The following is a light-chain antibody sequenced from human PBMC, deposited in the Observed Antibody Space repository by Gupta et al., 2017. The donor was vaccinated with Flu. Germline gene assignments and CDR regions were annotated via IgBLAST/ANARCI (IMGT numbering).Light chain of an antibody. V-gene: IGLV1-40*01. CDR2: GNT. Sequence: QSVLTQPPSVSGAPAQRVTISCSGSNSDIGAGYDVRWYQQLPGAVPKVLIYGNTYRPSGVPDRFSGSKSGTSGSLVITGLQAEDEADYYCQSYDNSLIIVVFGTGTKVTVL. CDR3: QSYDNSLIIVV. J-gene: IGLJ1*01. CDR1: NSDIGAGYD.